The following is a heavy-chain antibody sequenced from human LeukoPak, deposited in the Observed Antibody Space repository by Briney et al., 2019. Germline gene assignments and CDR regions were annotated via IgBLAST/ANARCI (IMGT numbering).Heavy chain of an antibody. CDR1: GYTFTSYG. D-gene: IGHD2-21*02. V-gene: IGHV1-24*01. CDR3: ATATAYCGGDCYLYFDY. Sequence: ASVKASCKASGYTFTSYGISWVRQAPGKGLEWMGGFDPEDGETIYAQKFQGRVTMTEDTSTDTAYMELSSLRSEDTAVYYCATATAYCGGDCYLYFDYWGQGTLVTVSS. CDR2: FDPEDGET. J-gene: IGHJ4*02.